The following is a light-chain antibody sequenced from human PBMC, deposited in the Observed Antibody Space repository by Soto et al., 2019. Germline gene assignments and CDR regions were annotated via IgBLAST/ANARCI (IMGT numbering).Light chain of an antibody. CDR3: MQGTQWPIT. CDR2: KVS. J-gene: IGKJ5*01. Sequence: DVVMPQSPLSLPVTLGQPASISCRSNQSLVHSDGIAYFSWFQQRPGRSPRRLIYKVSNRDSGVPARFSGSGSGTDFALKISRVEAEDVGVYYCMQGTQWPITFGQGTRLEIK. CDR1: QSLVHSDGIAY. V-gene: IGKV2-30*02.